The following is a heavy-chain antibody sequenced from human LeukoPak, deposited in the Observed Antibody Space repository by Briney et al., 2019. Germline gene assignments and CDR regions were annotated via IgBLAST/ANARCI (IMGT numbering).Heavy chain of an antibody. CDR2: INPNSGGT. CDR1: GYTFTGYY. J-gene: IGHJ4*02. Sequence: ASVKVSCKASGYTFTGYYMHWVRQAPGQGLEWMGWINPNSGGTNYAQKFQGRVTMTRDTSISTAYMELSRLRSDDTAVYYCTRSRGYSGYHDYWGQGTLVTVSS. CDR3: TRSRGYSGYHDY. V-gene: IGHV1-2*02. D-gene: IGHD5-12*01.